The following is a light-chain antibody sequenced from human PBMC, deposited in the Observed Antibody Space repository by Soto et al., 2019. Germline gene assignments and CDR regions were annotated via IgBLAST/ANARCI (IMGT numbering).Light chain of an antibody. V-gene: IGLV1-36*01. Sequence: QSALTQPPSVSEAPRQRVTISCSGSSSNIGNNAVNWYQQLPGKAPKLLIYYDDLLPSGVSDRFSGSKSGTSASLAISGLQSEDEADYYCEAWDDSLNGVVFGGGTKVTVL. CDR1: SSNIGNNA. CDR2: YDD. CDR3: EAWDDSLNGVV. J-gene: IGLJ2*01.